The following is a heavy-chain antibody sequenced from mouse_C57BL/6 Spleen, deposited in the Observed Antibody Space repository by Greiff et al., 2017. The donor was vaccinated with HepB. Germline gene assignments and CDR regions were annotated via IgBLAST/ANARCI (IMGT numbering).Heavy chain of an antibody. J-gene: IGHJ1*03. CDR2: ISSGGDYI. V-gene: IGHV5-9-1*02. D-gene: IGHD1-1*01. CDR3: TRGLPLAYGSRRGWYFDV. Sequence: EVKLVESGEGLVKPGGSLKLSCAASGFTFSSYAMSWVRQTPEKSLEWVAYISSGGDYIYYADTVKGRFTISRDNARNTQYLQMSSLKSEDTAMYYCTRGLPLAYGSRRGWYFDVWGTGTTVTVSS. CDR1: GFTFSSYA.